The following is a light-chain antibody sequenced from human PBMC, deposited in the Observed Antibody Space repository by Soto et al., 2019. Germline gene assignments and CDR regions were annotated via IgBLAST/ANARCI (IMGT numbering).Light chain of an antibody. CDR2: NNN. V-gene: IGLV1-44*01. CDR3: ATWDDSLNVWV. Sequence: QSVLTQPPSASGTPGQRVSISCSGSHSNIGSNLVNWYHQFPGTAPKLLVYNNNQRPSGVPDRFSGSRSGTSASLAISGLQSDDEADYYCATWDDSLNVWVFGGGTKVTVL. J-gene: IGLJ3*02. CDR1: HSNIGSNL.